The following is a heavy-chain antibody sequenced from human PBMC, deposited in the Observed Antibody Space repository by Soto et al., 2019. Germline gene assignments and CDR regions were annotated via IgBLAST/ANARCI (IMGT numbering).Heavy chain of an antibody. V-gene: IGHV1-69*12. CDR1: GGTFSTYA. D-gene: IGHD6-6*01. Sequence: QVQLVQSGAEVKKPGSSVKVSCKASGGTFSTYAIGWVRQAPGQGLEWMGGIIPIFGTGNYAQKFQGRVTITADESTNTVYMELSSLRSEHTAMYSCAREAGLSTSTAVCYGCGIDVWGPGDAVT. CDR2: IIPIFGTG. J-gene: IGHJ6*02. CDR3: AREAGLSTSTAVCYGCGIDV.